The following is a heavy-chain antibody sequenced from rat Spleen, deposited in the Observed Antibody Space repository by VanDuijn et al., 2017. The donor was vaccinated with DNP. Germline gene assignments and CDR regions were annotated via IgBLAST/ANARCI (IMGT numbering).Heavy chain of an antibody. CDR3: IQRTTYG. D-gene: IGHD1-11*01. J-gene: IGHJ2*01. V-gene: IGHV5-7*01. CDR1: GFTFSDFY. Sequence: EVQLVESGGGLVQPGRSLKLSCAASGFTFSDFYMAWVRQAPTKGLEWVATISHDGSSTDYRDSVKGRFTISRDNAKSTLYLQMDSLRSEDTATYYCIQRTTYGWGQGVMVTVSS. CDR2: ISHDGSST.